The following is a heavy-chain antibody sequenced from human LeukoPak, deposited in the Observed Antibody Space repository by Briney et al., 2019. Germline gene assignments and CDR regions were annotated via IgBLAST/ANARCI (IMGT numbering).Heavy chain of an antibody. V-gene: IGHV3-21*01. D-gene: IGHD5-24*01. J-gene: IGHJ4*02. CDR3: ARDFTI. CDR2: ISSSGSYI. CDR1: RFTFSSYS. Sequence: GGSLRLSCAASRFTFSSYSMNWVRQAPGKGLEWVSSISSSGSYIYNADSVKGRFTISRDNAKNSLYLQMNSLRAEDTAVYYCARDFTIRGQGTLVTVSS.